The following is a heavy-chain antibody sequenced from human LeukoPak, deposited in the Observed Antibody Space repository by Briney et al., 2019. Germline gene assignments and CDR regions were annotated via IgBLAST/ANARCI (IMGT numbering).Heavy chain of an antibody. CDR2: INHSGST. Sequence: SETLSLTCAVYGGSFSGYYWSWIRQPPGKGLEWIGEINHSGSTNYNPSLKSRVTISVDTSKNQFTLKLTSVTAADTAVYYCARANGGSAFDIWGQGTMVTVSS. D-gene: IGHD2-15*01. V-gene: IGHV4-34*01. CDR3: ARANGGSAFDI. CDR1: GGSFSGYY. J-gene: IGHJ3*02.